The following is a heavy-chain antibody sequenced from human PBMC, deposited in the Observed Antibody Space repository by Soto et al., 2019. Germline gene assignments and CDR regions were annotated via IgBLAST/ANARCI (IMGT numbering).Heavy chain of an antibody. Sequence: SETLSLTCTVSGGSISSYYWSWIRQPPGKGLEWIGYIYYSGSTNYNPSLKSRVTISVCTSTNQFSLKLSSVTAADTAVYYCAMCLPAEYFPHWGRGTLVTVSS. V-gene: IGHV4-59*08. CDR3: AMCLPAEYFPH. CDR2: IYYSGST. CDR1: GGSISSYY. J-gene: IGHJ1*01.